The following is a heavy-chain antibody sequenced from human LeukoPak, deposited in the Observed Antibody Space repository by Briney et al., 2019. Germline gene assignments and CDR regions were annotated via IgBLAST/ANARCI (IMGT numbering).Heavy chain of an antibody. CDR2: ISSSSSYI. CDR1: GFTFSSYS. J-gene: IGHJ3*02. V-gene: IGHV3-21*01. D-gene: IGHD3-22*01. Sequence: GGSLRLSCAASGFTFSSYSMNWVRQAPGKGLEWVSSISSSSSYIYYADSVKGRFTISRDNAKSSLYLQMNSLRAEDTAVYYCARLCPPTYYYDSSGYCHDAFDIWGQGTMVTVSS. CDR3: ARLCPPTYYYDSSGYCHDAFDI.